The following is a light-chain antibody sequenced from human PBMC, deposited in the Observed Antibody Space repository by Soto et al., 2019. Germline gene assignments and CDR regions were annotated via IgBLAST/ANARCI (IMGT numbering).Light chain of an antibody. CDR2: DAF. CDR1: QSINNY. V-gene: IGKV3-11*01. Sequence: EIILTQSPATLSLSPGERATLSCRASQSINNYLAWYQQKAGQAPRLIIYDAFNRATGIPARFSGSGSGTDFTLTISSLEPEDFAVYYCRPRSNYLFTFGAGTKVDIK. CDR3: RPRSNYLFT. J-gene: IGKJ3*01.